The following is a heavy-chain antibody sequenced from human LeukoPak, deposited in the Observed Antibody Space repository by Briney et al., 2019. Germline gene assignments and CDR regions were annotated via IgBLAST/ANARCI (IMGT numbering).Heavy chain of an antibody. V-gene: IGHV3-7*01. CDR2: IKQDGSEK. CDR3: ARDLLGFGEVMDV. CDR1: GFTFSSYW. Sequence: HPGGSLRLSCAASGFTFSSYWMSWVRQAPGKGLEWVANIKQDGSEKYYVDSVKGRFTISRDNAKNSLYLQMNSLRAEDTAVYYCARDLLGFGEVMDVWGKGTTVTVSS. J-gene: IGHJ6*04. D-gene: IGHD3-10*01.